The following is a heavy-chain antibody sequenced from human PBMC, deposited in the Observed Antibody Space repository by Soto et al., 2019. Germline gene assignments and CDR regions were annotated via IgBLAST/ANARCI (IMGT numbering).Heavy chain of an antibody. Sequence: EVQLVESGGGLVQPGRSLRLSCAASGFTFDDYAMHWVRQAPGKGLEWVSGISWNSGSIGYADSVKGRFTISRDNAKNSLYLQMNSLRAEDTALYYCAKGKFDFWSGYCDYWGLGTLVTVSS. CDR3: AKGKFDFWSGYCDY. CDR1: GFTFDDYA. CDR2: ISWNSGSI. D-gene: IGHD3-3*01. V-gene: IGHV3-9*01. J-gene: IGHJ4*02.